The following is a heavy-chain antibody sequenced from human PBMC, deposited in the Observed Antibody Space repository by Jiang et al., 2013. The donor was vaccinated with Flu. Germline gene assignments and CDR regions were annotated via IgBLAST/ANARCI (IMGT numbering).Heavy chain of an antibody. J-gene: IGHJ4*02. D-gene: IGHD3-10*01. V-gene: IGHV3-30-3*01. CDR3: ARVKGEAFGEPLDY. Sequence: HWVRQAPGKGLEWVAVISYDGSNKYYADSVKGRFTISRDNSKNTLYLQMNSLRAEDTAVYYCARVKGEAFGEPLDYWGQGTLVTVSS. CDR2: ISYDGSNK.